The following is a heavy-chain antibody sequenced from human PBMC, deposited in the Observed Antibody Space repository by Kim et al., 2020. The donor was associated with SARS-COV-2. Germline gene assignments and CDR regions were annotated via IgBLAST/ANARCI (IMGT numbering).Heavy chain of an antibody. CDR3: ARGSAVAGTLPYYYYGMDV. J-gene: IGHJ6*02. Sequence: ASVKVSCKASGYTFTGYYMHWVRQAPGQGLEWMGWINPNSGGTNYAQKFQGWVTMTRDTSISTAYMELSRLRSDDTAVYNCARGSAVAGTLPYYYYGMDVWGQGTTVTVSS. CDR1: GYTFTGYY. D-gene: IGHD6-19*01. V-gene: IGHV1-2*04. CDR2: INPNSGGT.